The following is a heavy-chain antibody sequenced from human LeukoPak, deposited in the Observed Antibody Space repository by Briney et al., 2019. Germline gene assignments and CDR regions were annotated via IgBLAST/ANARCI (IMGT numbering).Heavy chain of an antibody. V-gene: IGHV5-51*01. CDR1: GYRFASYW. CDR2: IYPGDSDT. D-gene: IGHD5-18*01. CDR3: ARRKFTSEYIYGQGYFDY. Sequence: GESLKISCKGSGYRFASYWIGWVRQMPGKGLEWMGIIYPGDSDTRYSPSFQGQVAISVDKSITTAYLQWSSLKASDTAMYYCARRKFTSEYIYGQGYFDYWGQGTLVTVSS. J-gene: IGHJ4*02.